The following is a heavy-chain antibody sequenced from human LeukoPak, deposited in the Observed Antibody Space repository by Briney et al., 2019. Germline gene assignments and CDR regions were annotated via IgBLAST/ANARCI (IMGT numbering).Heavy chain of an antibody. J-gene: IGHJ4*02. D-gene: IGHD2-21*01. CDR1: GFTFNIYV. CDR2: VGGGDDI. Sequence: PGGSLRLSCVASGFTFNIYVMSCVRQAPGKGLEWVSSVGGGDDIHYGDSVKGRFTGYRDDAKNTVYLQMNSLRVEDTAIYFCAKDATPRNRLWDHFDSWGQGTLVSVSS. V-gene: IGHV3-23*01. CDR3: AKDATPRNRLWDHFDS.